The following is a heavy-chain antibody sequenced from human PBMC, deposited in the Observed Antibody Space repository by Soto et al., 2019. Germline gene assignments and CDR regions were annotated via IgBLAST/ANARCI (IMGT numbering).Heavy chain of an antibody. J-gene: IGHJ3*02. CDR1: GGTFSSYT. V-gene: IGHV1-69*02. CDR3: ASDNCSGGSCYFAAFDI. Sequence: QVQLVQSGAEVKKPGSSVKVSCKASGGTFSSYTISWVRQAPGQGLEWMGRIIPILGIANYAQKFQGRVTITADKSTSTAYIELSSLRSEDTAVYYCASDNCSGGSCYFAAFDIWGQGTMVTVSS. D-gene: IGHD2-15*01. CDR2: IIPILGIA.